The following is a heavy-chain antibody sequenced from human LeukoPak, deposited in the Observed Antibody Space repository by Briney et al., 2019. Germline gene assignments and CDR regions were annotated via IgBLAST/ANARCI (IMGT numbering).Heavy chain of an antibody. CDR3: ARDSYYDILTGTGNY. Sequence: ASVKVSCKASGYTFTGYYMHWVRQAPGQGLEWMGWINPNSGGTNYAQKFQGRVTMTRDTSISTAYMELSRLRSDDTAAYYCARDSYYDILTGTGNYWGQGTLVTVSS. D-gene: IGHD3-9*01. V-gene: IGHV1-2*02. J-gene: IGHJ4*02. CDR2: INPNSGGT. CDR1: GYTFTGYY.